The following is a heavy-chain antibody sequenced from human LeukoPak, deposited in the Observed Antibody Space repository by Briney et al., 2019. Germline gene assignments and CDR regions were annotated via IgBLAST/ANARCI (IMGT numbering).Heavy chain of an antibody. J-gene: IGHJ4*02. Sequence: ASVKVSCKASGYPFTSFGLSWVRQAPGQGLEWMGWISIYNGKTKYAPKFQGRVTMTTDTSTSTAYMEMVSLTSDDTAVYYCARDLKVGYGASAYDPEILDYWGQGTLVIVSS. CDR1: GYPFTSFG. V-gene: IGHV1-18*01. CDR3: ARDLKVGYGASAYDPEILDY. CDR2: ISIYNGKT. D-gene: IGHD4-17*01.